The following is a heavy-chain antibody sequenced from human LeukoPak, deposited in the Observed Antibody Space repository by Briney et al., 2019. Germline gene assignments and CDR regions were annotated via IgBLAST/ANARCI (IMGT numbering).Heavy chain of an antibody. J-gene: IGHJ4*02. D-gene: IGHD3-22*01. CDR2: IYYSGST. V-gene: IGHV4-31*03. CDR3: ARKNYYDSSGYLDY. Sequence: PSETLSLTCTVSGGSISSGGYYWSWIRHHPGTGLEWIGYIYYSGSTYYNPSPKTRVTISVDTSKNQFSLKLSSVTAADTAVYYCARKNYYDSSGYLDYWGQGTLVTVSS. CDR1: GGSISSGGYY.